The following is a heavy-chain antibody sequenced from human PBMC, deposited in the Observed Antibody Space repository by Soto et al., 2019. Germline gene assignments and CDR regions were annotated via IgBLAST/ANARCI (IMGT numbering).Heavy chain of an antibody. V-gene: IGHV1-2*02. Sequence: ASVKVSCKASGFTFTGYYIHWVRQAPGRGLEWMGWINPKSGITNYAHKFQGRVTMTRDTSISTASMELSSLRSDDSAVFFCAIGGDAAHSFLKNYYYGMDVWGQGTTVTVSS. D-gene: IGHD2-21*01. CDR3: AIGGDAAHSFLKNYYYGMDV. CDR2: INPKSGIT. J-gene: IGHJ6*02. CDR1: GFTFTGYY.